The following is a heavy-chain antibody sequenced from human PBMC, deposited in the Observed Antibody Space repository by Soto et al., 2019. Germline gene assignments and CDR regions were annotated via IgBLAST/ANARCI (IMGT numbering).Heavy chain of an antibody. CDR3: ARDRGWSLFDY. D-gene: IGHD6-19*01. J-gene: IGHJ4*02. V-gene: IGHV3-30-3*01. CDR2: ISYDGSNK. CDR1: XFTFSSYA. Sequence: PGGSLXLXXAXSXFTFSSYAMHWVRQAPGKGLEWVAVISYDGSNKYYADSVKGRFTISRDNAKNTLYLQMNSLRAEDTAVYYCARDRGWSLFDYWGQGTLVTVSS.